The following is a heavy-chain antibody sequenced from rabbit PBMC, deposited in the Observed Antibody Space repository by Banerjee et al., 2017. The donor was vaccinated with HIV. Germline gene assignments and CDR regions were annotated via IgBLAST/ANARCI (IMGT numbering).Heavy chain of an antibody. J-gene: IGHJ4*01. CDR1: GFSFTNDYY. Sequence: QSLEESGGDLVKPGGSLTLTCTASGFSFTNDYYMCWVRQAPGKGLEWIACIYNGDGSTYYASWVNGRFTISKTSSTTVTLQMTSLTAADTATYFCARGDDSAFVNLWGPGTLVTVS. V-gene: IGHV1S40*01. CDR3: ARGDDSAFVNL. CDR2: IYNGDGST. D-gene: IGHD4-2*01.